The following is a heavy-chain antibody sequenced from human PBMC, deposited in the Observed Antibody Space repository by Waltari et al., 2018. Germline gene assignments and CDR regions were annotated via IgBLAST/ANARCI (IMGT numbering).Heavy chain of an antibody. CDR1: GFTFSSYE. J-gene: IGHJ6*02. V-gene: IGHV3-48*03. D-gene: IGHD1-26*01. CDR3: AREGGFLYYYYGMDV. Sequence: EVQLVESGGGLVQPGGSLRLSCAASGFTFSSYEMNWVRKAPGKGVGWVSNISSSGSTIYYADSVKGRFTISRDNAKNSLYLQMNSLRAEDTAVYYCAREGGFLYYYYGMDVWGQGTTVTVSS. CDR2: ISSSGSTI.